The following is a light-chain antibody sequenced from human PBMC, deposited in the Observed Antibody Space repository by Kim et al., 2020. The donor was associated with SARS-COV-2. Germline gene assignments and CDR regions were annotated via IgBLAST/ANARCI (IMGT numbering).Light chain of an antibody. CDR3: QQYNNWPLT. V-gene: IGKV3-15*01. CDR1: QSVSSN. CDR2: GAS. J-gene: IGKJ4*02. Sequence: VSPGERATLSCRASQSVSSNLAWYQQKPGQAPRLLIDGASTRATGIPAGFSGSGSGTEFTLIISSLQSEDFAVYFCQQYNNWPLTFGGGTKVDIK.